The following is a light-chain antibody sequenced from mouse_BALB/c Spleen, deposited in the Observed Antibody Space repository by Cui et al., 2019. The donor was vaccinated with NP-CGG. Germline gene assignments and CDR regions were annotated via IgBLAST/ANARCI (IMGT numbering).Light chain of an antibody. CDR2: GTN. Sequence: QAVVPQESALTTSPGATVTLTCRSSTGAVTTSNYANWVQEKPDHLFTGLIGGTNNRAPGVPARFSGSLIGDKAALTITGAQTEDEAIYFCALWYSNHWVFGGGTKLTVL. CDR3: ALWYSNHWV. V-gene: IGLV1*01. J-gene: IGLJ1*01. CDR1: TGAVTTSNY.